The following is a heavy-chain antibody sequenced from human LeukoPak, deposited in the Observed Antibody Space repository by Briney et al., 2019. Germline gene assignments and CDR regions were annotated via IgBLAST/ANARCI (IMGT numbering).Heavy chain of an antibody. CDR1: GFTFSNYA. CDR2: ISGSSGTR. D-gene: IGHD2/OR15-2a*01. CDR3: AEVRGTEESRFYDS. Sequence: GGSLRLSCAASGFTFSNYAMSWVRQAPGKGLEWVSAISGSSGTRNYADSVKGRFTISRDNSKSTLYLQMNSLRVEDTAIYYCAEVRGTEESRFYDSWGQGTLVTVSS. V-gene: IGHV3-23*01. J-gene: IGHJ4*02.